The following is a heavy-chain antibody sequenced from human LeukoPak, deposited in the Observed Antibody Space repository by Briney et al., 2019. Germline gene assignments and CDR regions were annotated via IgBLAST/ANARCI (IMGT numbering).Heavy chain of an antibody. CDR3: ARHLVRSRLRYFDWLSPFDY. CDR2: INHSGST. V-gene: IGHV4-39*01. D-gene: IGHD3-9*01. CDR1: GGSISSSSYY. Sequence: PSETLSLTCTVSGGSISSSSYYWGWIRQPPGKGLEWIGEINHSGSTNYNPSLKSRVTISVDTSKNQFSLKLSSVTAADTAVYYCARHLVRSRLRYFDWLSPFDYWGQGTLVTVSS. J-gene: IGHJ4*02.